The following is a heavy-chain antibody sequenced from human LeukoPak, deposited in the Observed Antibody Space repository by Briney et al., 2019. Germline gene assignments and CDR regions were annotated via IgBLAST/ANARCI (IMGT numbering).Heavy chain of an antibody. CDR2: ISAYNGNT. CDR1: GYTFTSYG. V-gene: IGHV1-18*01. Sequence: ASVKVSCKASGYTFTSYGISWVRQAPGQGLEWMGWISAYNGNTNYAQKLQGRVTMTTDTSTSTAYMELRSLRSDDTAVYYCARARPGDVYDYVWGSYLRGYYFDYWGQGTLVTVSS. J-gene: IGHJ4*02. D-gene: IGHD3-16*01. CDR3: ARARPGDVYDYVWGSYLRGYYFDY.